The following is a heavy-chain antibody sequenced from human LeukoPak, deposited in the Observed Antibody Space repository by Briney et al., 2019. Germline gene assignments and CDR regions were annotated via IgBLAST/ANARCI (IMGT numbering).Heavy chain of an antibody. CDR3: ARLRGYSYGYVDY. V-gene: IGHV4-59*01. Sequence: PSETLSLTCTVSGGSISSYYWSWIRQPPGKGLEWIGYIYYSGSTNYNPSLKSRVTISVGTSKYQFSLKLSSVTAADTAVYYCARLRGYSYGYVDYWGQGTLVTVSS. J-gene: IGHJ4*02. D-gene: IGHD5-18*01. CDR2: IYYSGST. CDR1: GGSISSYY.